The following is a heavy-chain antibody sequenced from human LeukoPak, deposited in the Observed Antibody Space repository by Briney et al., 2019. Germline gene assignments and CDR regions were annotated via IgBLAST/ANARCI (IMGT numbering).Heavy chain of an antibody. CDR2: ISSSSYI. J-gene: IGHJ4*02. CDR1: GFTFSSYS. CDR3: ARVLYFRENSYAGPFDQ. Sequence: PGGSLRLSCAASGFTFSSYSMNWVRQAPGKGLEWVSSISSSSYIYYADSVKGRFTISRDNAKNSLYLQMNSLRVEDTAVYYCARVLYFRENSYAGPFDQWGQGTLVTVSS. V-gene: IGHV3-21*01. D-gene: IGHD5-18*01.